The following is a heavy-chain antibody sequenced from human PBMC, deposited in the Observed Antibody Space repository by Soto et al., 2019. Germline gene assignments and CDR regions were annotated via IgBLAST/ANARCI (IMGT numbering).Heavy chain of an antibody. V-gene: IGHV4-39*01. D-gene: IGHD2-15*01. J-gene: IGHJ4*02. CDR1: GGSISSSSYY. Sequence: PSETLSLTCTVSGGSISSSSYYWGWIRQPPGKGLEWIGSIYYSGSTYYNPSLKSRVTISVDTSKNQFSLKLSSVTAADTAVYYCARSYCSGGSCYLGLFDYWGQGPLVTVSS. CDR3: ARSYCSGGSCYLGLFDY. CDR2: IYYSGST.